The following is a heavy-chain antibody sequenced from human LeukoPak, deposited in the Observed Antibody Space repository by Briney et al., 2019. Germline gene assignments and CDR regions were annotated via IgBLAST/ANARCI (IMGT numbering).Heavy chain of an antibody. D-gene: IGHD3-3*01. CDR1: GGTSSNYA. CDR3: AKDERVRYDFWSAVPDYYYYIDV. Sequence: ASVKVSCKASGGTSSNYAINWVRQAPGQGLEWMGGIVPILGTANYAQKFQGRVTFTADESTNTAYMELSSLRSEDTAVYYCAKDERVRYDFWSAVPDYYYYIDVWGKGTTVTVSS. CDR2: IVPILGTA. J-gene: IGHJ6*03. V-gene: IGHV1-69*13.